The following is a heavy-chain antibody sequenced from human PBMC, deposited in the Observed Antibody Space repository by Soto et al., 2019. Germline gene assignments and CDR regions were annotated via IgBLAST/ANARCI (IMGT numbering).Heavy chain of an antibody. CDR1: GGSISSGGYY. D-gene: IGHD6-6*01. V-gene: IGHV4-31*03. Sequence: QVQLQESGPGLVKPSQTLSLTCTVSGGSISSGGYYWSWIRQHPGKGLEWIGYIYYSGSTYYNPSLKSRVTISVDTSKNQSSRKLSSVTAADTAGYYCARVISSGYFDYWGQGTLVTVSS. CDR2: IYYSGST. J-gene: IGHJ4*02. CDR3: ARVISSGYFDY.